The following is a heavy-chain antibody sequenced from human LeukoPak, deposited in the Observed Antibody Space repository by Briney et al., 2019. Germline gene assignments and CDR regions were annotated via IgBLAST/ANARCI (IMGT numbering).Heavy chain of an antibody. CDR3: ARDKTYSSSWYGYDY. Sequence: GGSLRLSCAASGFTFSSYWMSWVRQAPGKGLEWVANIKEDGSEKYYVDSVKGRFTISRDNARNSVYLQMNSLRAEDTAVYYCARDKTYSSSWYGYDYWGQGTLVTVSS. CDR1: GFTFSSYW. CDR2: IKEDGSEK. J-gene: IGHJ4*02. D-gene: IGHD6-13*01. V-gene: IGHV3-7*03.